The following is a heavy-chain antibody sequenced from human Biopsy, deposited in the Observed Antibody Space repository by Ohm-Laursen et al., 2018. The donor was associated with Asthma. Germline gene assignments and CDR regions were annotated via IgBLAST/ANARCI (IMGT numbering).Heavy chain of an antibody. Sequence: GSSVKVSCKASGDSFNNFATSWVRQAPGQGLEWMGGLIPVLGTPDHAQMFEGRVTITADESTSTAYMELSSLRSEDTAVYYCARGYSGTDRIVYYYSGLEVWGQGTTVTVSS. CDR3: ARGYSGTDRIVYYYSGLEV. J-gene: IGHJ6*02. V-gene: IGHV1-69*01. CDR2: LIPVLGTP. CDR1: GDSFNNFA. D-gene: IGHD5-12*01.